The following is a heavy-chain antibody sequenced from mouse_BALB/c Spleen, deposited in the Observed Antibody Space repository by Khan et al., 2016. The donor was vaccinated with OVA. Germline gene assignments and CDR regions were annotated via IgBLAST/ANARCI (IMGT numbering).Heavy chain of an antibody. CDR2: IWAGGSQ. V-gene: IGHV2-6-5*01. CDR1: GFSLTDYA. J-gene: IGHJ4*01. CDR3: AKDPPYYSLDY. Sequence: VELVESGPGLVAPSQSLSITCTVSGFSLTDYAVSWIRQPPGKGLAWLGVIWAGGSQYYNSALKSRLSISKDNSRSQVFLNMNSLQTDDTAMYFCAKDPPYYSLDYWGQGTSVTVSS.